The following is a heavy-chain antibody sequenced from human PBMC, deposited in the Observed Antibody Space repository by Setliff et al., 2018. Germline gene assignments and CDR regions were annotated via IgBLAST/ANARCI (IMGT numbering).Heavy chain of an antibody. J-gene: IGHJ6*03. CDR3: VREGVDTRSSTDYRHYMDV. CDR1: GDTFSNYG. Sequence: ASVKVACKASGDTFSNYGISWVRQAPGQGLEWMGGTIPMFGSTSYAQKFQGRVTIITDESTTTAYMELSSLGSEDTAVYYCVREGVDTRSSTDYRHYMDVWGKGTTVTVSS. D-gene: IGHD5-18*01. V-gene: IGHV1-69*05. CDR2: TIPMFGST.